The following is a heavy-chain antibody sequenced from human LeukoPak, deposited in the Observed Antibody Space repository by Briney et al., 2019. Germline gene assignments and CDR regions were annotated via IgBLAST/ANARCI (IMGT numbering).Heavy chain of an antibody. J-gene: IGHJ4*02. CDR1: GFTFSSYA. D-gene: IGHD2-2*01. Sequence: PGGSLRLSCAASGFTFSSYAMSWVRQAPGKGLEWVSAISGSGGSTYYADSVKGRFTISRDNSKNTLYLQMNSLRAEDTAVYYCAKVGGSTCSSTSCFLGRMGFDYWGQGTLVTVSS. V-gene: IGHV3-23*01. CDR2: ISGSGGST. CDR3: AKVGGSTCSSTSCFLGRMGFDY.